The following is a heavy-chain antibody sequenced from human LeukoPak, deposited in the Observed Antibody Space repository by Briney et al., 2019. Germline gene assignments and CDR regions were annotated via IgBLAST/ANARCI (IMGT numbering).Heavy chain of an antibody. Sequence: PSETLSLTCAVYRGSFSGYYWSWIRQPPGKGLEWIGEINHSGSTNYNPSLKSRVTISVDTSKNQFSLKLSSVTAADTAVYYCARGRDSSGYYLPLFDYWGQGTLVTVSS. V-gene: IGHV4-34*01. D-gene: IGHD3-22*01. CDR1: RGSFSGYY. J-gene: IGHJ4*02. CDR3: ARGRDSSGYYLPLFDY. CDR2: INHSGST.